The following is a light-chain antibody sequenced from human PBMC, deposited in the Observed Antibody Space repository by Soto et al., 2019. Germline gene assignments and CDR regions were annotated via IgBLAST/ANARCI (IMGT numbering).Light chain of an antibody. CDR2: DVT. J-gene: IGLJ1*01. CDR1: SSDVGGYNY. CDR3: SSYTTSNTRQVV. V-gene: IGLV2-14*01. Sequence: QSALTQPASVSGSPLQSITISCTGTSSDVGGYNYVSWYQQHPGKAPRFVIYDVTNRPSGVSNRFSGSKSGNTASLTISWLQAEDEADYYCSSYTTSNTRQVVFGTGTKVTVL.